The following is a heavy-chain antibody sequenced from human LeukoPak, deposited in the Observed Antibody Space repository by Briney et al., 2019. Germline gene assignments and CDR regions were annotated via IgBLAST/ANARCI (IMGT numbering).Heavy chain of an antibody. CDR2: IYNGGGR. Sequence: GGPLRLSCAASGFSVSINYMSWVRQAPGKGLEWVSIIYNGGGRNYADSVKGRFTISRDNSKNMLYLQMNSVRAEDTAVYYCARNLFGCSESNCTSDDSWGQGTLVTVSS. CDR1: GFSVSINY. J-gene: IGHJ4*02. V-gene: IGHV3-53*01. CDR3: ARNLFGCSESNCTSDDS. D-gene: IGHD2-15*01.